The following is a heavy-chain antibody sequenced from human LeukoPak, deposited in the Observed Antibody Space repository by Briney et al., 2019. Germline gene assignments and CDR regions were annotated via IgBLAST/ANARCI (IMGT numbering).Heavy chain of an antibody. D-gene: IGHD1-26*01. V-gene: IGHV3-23*01. CDR2: ISGSGGTT. CDR3: AIEQWELKY. Sequence: PGGSLRLSCAASGFTFYNSGMGWVRQAPGKGLEWVSAISGSGGTTYYADSVKGRFTISRDDSKNTLYLQMNSLRAEDTAVYYCAIEQWELKYWGQGTLVTASS. CDR1: GFTFYNSG. J-gene: IGHJ4*02.